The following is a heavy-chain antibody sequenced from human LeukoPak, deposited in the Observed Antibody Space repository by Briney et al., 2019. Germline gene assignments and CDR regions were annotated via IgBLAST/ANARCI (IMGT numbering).Heavy chain of an antibody. V-gene: IGHV3-21*01. CDR2: ISSSSSYI. J-gene: IGHJ4*02. Sequence: GGSLRLSCAASGFTFSSYSMNWVRQAPGKGLEWVSSISSSSSYIYYADSVKGRFTISRDNAKNSLYLQMNSLRAEDTAVYYCARDEGYSYGYFNCWGQGTLVTVSS. D-gene: IGHD5-18*01. CDR3: ARDEGYSYGYFNC. CDR1: GFTFSSYS.